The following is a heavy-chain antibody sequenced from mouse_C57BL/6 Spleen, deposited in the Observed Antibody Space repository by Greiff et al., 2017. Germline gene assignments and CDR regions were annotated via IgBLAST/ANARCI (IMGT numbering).Heavy chain of an antibody. J-gene: IGHJ2*01. D-gene: IGHD2-1*01. CDR3: ARAPYYGNYGFYY. CDR1: GYTFTSYW. V-gene: IGHV1-61*01. CDR2: IYPSDSET. Sequence: VQLQQPGAELVRPGSSVKLSCKASGYTFTSYWMDWVKQRPGQGLEWIGNIYPSDSETHYNQKFKDKATLTVDKSSSTAYMQLSSLTSEDSAVYYCARAPYYGNYGFYYWGQGTTLTGSS.